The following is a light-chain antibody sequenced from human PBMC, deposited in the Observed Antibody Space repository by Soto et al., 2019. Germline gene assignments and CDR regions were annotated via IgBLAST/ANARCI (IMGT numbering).Light chain of an antibody. CDR2: DNN. CDR1: SSNIGNNY. Sequence: SALTQPPSVSAAPGQKVTISCSGSSSNIGNNYVSWYQQLPGTAPKLLIYDNNKRPSGIPDRFSGSKSGTSATLGITGFQTGDEADYYCGSWDSSLSAYVFGTGTKVTVL. CDR3: GSWDSSLSAYV. J-gene: IGLJ1*01. V-gene: IGLV1-51*01.